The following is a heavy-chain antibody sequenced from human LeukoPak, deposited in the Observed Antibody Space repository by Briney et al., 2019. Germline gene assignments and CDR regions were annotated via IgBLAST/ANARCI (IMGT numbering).Heavy chain of an antibody. J-gene: IGHJ6*02. V-gene: IGHV3-7*01. CDR3: ARVGIWFGELLQIYYYGMDV. CDR1: GFTFSSYW. CDR2: IKQDGSEK. Sequence: GGSLRLSCAASGFTFSSYWMSWVRQAPGKGPEWVANIKQDGSEKYYVDSVKGRFTISRDNAKNSLYLQMNSLRAEDTAVYYCARVGIWFGELLQIYYYGMDVWGQGTTVTVSS. D-gene: IGHD3-10*01.